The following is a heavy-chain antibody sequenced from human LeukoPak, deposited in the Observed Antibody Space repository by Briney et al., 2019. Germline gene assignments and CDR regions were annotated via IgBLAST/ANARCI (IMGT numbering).Heavy chain of an antibody. D-gene: IGHD5-24*01. Sequence: SETLSLTCTVSGDSISLYYWSWIRQPPGKGLEWIGYIYYSGSTNYNPSLKSRVTISVDTSKNQFSLKLSSVTAADTAVYYCAREVWDGYKTRAFDIWGQGTMVTVSS. CDR3: AREVWDGYKTRAFDI. CDR2: IYYSGST. V-gene: IGHV4-59*01. CDR1: GDSISLYY. J-gene: IGHJ3*02.